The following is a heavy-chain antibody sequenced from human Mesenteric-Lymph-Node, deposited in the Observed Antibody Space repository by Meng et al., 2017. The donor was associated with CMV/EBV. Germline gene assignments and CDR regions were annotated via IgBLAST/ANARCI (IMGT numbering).Heavy chain of an antibody. CDR1: GFTFSNYC. J-gene: IGHJ4*02. V-gene: IGHV3-7*01. Sequence: GGSLRLSCAASGFTFSNYCMTCVRQAPGKGLEWVANIKQDGGETYYLDSVKDRFTISRDNAKNSVYHLMNGLRAKDTALYYCARLTYVVAAFWTGYPPYFFDYWGQGTLVTVFS. CDR3: ARLTYVVAAFWTGYPPYFFDY. D-gene: IGHD3/OR15-3a*01. CDR2: IKQDGGET.